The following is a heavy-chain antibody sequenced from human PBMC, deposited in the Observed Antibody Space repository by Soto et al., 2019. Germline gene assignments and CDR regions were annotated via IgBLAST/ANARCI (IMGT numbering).Heavy chain of an antibody. CDR3: ARRNSGNWFDR. CDR1: GGSFSGYY. V-gene: IGHV4-34*01. CDR2: INHSGST. Sequence: SETLSLTCAVYGGSFSGYYWSWIRQPPGKGLEWIGEINHSGSTNYNPSLKSRVTISVDTSKNQFSLRLSSVTAADTAVYYCARRNSGNWFDRWGQGTLVTVSS. J-gene: IGHJ5*02. D-gene: IGHD1-1*01.